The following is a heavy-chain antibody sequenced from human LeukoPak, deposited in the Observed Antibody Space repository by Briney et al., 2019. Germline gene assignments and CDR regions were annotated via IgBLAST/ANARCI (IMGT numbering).Heavy chain of an antibody. V-gene: IGHV4-59*01. CDR2: IYYSGST. CDR1: GGSISSYY. CDR3: ARDSTDVGFDY. J-gene: IGHJ4*02. D-gene: IGHD3-16*01. Sequence: ASETLSLTCTVSGGSISSYYWSWIRQPPGKGLEWIGYIYYSGSTNYNPSLKSRVTISVDTSKNQFSLKLSSVTAADTAVYYCARDSTDVGFDYWGQGTLVTASS.